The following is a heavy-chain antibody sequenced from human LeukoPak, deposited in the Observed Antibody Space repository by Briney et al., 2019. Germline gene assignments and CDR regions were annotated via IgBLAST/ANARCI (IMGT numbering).Heavy chain of an antibody. J-gene: IGHJ4*02. CDR3: AKDSPPIAGNFDY. Sequence: GGSLGLSCAASGFTFSSYAMHWVRQAPGKGLEWVAVISYDGSNKYYADSVKGRFTISRDNSKNTLYLQMNSLRAEDAAVYYCAKDSPPIAGNFDYWGQGTLVTVSS. V-gene: IGHV3-30-3*01. D-gene: IGHD1-26*01. CDR2: ISYDGSNK. CDR1: GFTFSSYA.